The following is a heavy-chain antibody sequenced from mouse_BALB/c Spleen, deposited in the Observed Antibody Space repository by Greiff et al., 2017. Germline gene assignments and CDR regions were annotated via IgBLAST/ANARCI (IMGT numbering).Heavy chain of an antibody. J-gene: IGHJ4*01. CDR1: GYTFTSYW. CDR2: IYPGDGDT. D-gene: IGHD4-1*01. V-gene: IGHV1-87*01. Sequence: VQLQESGAELARPGASVTLSCKASGYTFTSYWMQWVKQRPGQGLEWIGAIYPGDGDTRYTQKFKGKATLTADKSSSTAYMQLSSMASEDSAVYYCARGLGYYAMDYWGQGTSVTVSS. CDR3: ARGLGYYAMDY.